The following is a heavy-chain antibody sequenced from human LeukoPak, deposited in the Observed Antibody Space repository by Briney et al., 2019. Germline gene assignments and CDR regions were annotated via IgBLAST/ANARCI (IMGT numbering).Heavy chain of an antibody. V-gene: IGHV3-11*01. CDR1: GFPFSDYY. CDR3: ARPYYDFWSGPMGI. CDR2: ISGASHI. D-gene: IGHD3-3*01. J-gene: IGHJ3*02. Sequence: GGSLRLSCAASGFPFSDYYMSWIRQAPGKGLEWVSYISGASHIYYADSVKGRFTISRDNAKNSLFLQMTSLRAEDTAVYYCARPYYDFWSGPMGIWGQGTMVTVSS.